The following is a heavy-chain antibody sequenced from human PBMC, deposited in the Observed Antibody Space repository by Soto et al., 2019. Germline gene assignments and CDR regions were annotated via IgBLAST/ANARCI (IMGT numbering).Heavy chain of an antibody. Sequence: SETLSLTCAVYGGSFSGYYWSWIRQPPGKGLEWIGEINHSGSTNYNPSLKSRVTISVDTSKNQFSLKLSSVTAADTAVYYCARFPRGLLTLFDYCGQGTLVTVSS. J-gene: IGHJ4*02. CDR2: INHSGST. CDR1: GGSFSGYY. CDR3: ARFPRGLLTLFDY. V-gene: IGHV4-34*01.